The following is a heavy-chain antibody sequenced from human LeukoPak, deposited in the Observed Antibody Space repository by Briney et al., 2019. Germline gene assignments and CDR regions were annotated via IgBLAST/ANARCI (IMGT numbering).Heavy chain of an antibody. Sequence: GSLRLSCAASGFTFSSFGMHWVRHAPGKGLEWVAVISYDASNKDYADSVKGRFTISRDNAKNTLYLQMNSLRAEDTALYYCARSVVAAMGDYWGQGTLVTVSS. D-gene: IGHD5-12*01. CDR1: GFTFSSFG. CDR2: ISYDASNK. CDR3: ARSVVAAMGDY. V-gene: IGHV3-30*03. J-gene: IGHJ4*02.